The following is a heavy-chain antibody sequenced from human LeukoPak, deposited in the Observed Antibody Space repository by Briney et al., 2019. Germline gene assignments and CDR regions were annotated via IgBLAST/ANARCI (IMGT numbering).Heavy chain of an antibody. J-gene: IGHJ4*02. V-gene: IGHV3-53*01. CDR1: GFTVSSNY. CDR3: ARHATYYSASGTYYSPYFFDY. D-gene: IGHD3-10*01. Sequence: GGSLRLSCAASGFTVSSNYMSWVRQAPGKGLEWVSIIYTGGSAYYADPVKGRFTISRDNSKNTLYLQMNSLRAEDTAVYYCARHATYYSASGTYYSPYFFDYWGQGTLVTVSS. CDR2: IYTGGSA.